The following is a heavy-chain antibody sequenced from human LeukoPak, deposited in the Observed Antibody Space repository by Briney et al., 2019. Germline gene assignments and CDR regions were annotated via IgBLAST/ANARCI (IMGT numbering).Heavy chain of an antibody. CDR3: AKDRDTGFYVKGSFEI. CDR2: IYSGGSA. Sequence: PGGSLRLSCTASGFSVKSHYMSWVRQAPGKGLEWGAVIYSGGSAHHAAPVRGRFTLSRDKSENTVYLQMNNLRVEDTAVYYCAKDRDTGFYVKGSFEIWGQGTTVTVSS. D-gene: IGHD3-9*01. CDR1: GFSVKSHY. V-gene: IGHV3-66*01. J-gene: IGHJ3*02.